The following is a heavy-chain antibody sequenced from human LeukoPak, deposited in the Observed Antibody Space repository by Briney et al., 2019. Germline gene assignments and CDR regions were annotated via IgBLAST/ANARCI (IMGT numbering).Heavy chain of an antibody. CDR1: GFTFSSYA. D-gene: IGHD6-19*01. CDR3: AKVPYSSGWYWFNY. Sequence: GGSLRLSCAASGFTFSSYAMSWVRQAPGKGLGWVSAISGSGGSTYYADSVKGRFTISRDNSKNALYLQMNSLRAEDTAVYYCAKVPYSSGWYWFNYWGQGTLVTVSS. J-gene: IGHJ4*02. V-gene: IGHV3-23*01. CDR2: ISGSGGST.